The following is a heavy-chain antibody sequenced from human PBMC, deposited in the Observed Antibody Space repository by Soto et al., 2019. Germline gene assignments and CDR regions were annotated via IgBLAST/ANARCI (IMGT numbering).Heavy chain of an antibody. CDR1: GFSFSNYA. V-gene: IGHV3-23*01. D-gene: IGHD1-26*01. CDR3: ARSEGAEGFVWFDT. J-gene: IGHJ5*02. CDR2: IRGSGTET. Sequence: EVQLLESGGDLVQPGGSLRVSCVASGFSFSNYAMSWVRQAPGKGLEWVSGIRGSGTETHYADSVKGRFTISRDNSKNTVYLDMHRLHFGDTAVYDFARSEGAEGFVWFDTWGQGTLVTVSS.